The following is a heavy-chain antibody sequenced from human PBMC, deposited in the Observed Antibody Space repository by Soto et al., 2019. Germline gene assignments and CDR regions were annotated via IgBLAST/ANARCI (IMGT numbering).Heavy chain of an antibody. CDR2: IWHDGGNK. CDR1: GFTFSSYG. J-gene: IGHJ4*02. D-gene: IGHD3-16*01. Sequence: XVSLRLSCAASGFTFSSYGMHWVRQAPGKGLEWVAFIWHDGGNKFYAESVKGRFTISRDNSKNTLYLQMTSLSAEDTAMYYCARDGDVNTGFGKDYWGQGTLVTVSS. V-gene: IGHV3-33*01. CDR3: ARDGDVNTGFGKDY.